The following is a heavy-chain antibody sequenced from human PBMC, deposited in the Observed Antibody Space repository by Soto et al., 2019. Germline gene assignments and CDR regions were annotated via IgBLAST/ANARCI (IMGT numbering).Heavy chain of an antibody. CDR1: GDSVSDNSAA. CDR2: TSYRSKSYN. CDR3: ARALPYYGSSDSSLDY. D-gene: IGHD3-16*01. Sequence: QVPLQQSGPGLVTPSQTLSLTCAISGDSVSDNSAAWNWIRQSPSRGLEWLGRTSYRSKSYNDYAVSTKTRITVTPATSKNKFSLHLISVTPEDTAVYYCARALPYYGSSDSSLDYWGQGALVTVSS. V-gene: IGHV6-1*01. J-gene: IGHJ4*02.